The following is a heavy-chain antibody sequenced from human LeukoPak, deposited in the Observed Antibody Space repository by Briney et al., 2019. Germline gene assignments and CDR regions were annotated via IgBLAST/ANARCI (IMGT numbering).Heavy chain of an antibody. CDR2: ISSSGSTI. Sequence: GGSLRLSCAASGFTFSDSYMSWIRQAPGKGLEYISYISSSGSTIYYADSVKGRFTLFRDNAKNSLSLEMNSLRAEDTAVYYCARGKYSFDYWGQGTLVTVSS. CDR3: ARGKYSFDY. CDR1: GFTFSDSY. J-gene: IGHJ4*02. V-gene: IGHV3-11*01.